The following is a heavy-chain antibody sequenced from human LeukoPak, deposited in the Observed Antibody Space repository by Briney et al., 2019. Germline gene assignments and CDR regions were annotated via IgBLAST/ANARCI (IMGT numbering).Heavy chain of an antibody. J-gene: IGHJ4*02. CDR2: VSDGGRT. V-gene: IGHV4-59*01. CDR3: ARASTTFDD. Sequence: PSETLSLTCSVSGGSITSYYWSLIRQPPGKGLEWIGHVSDGGRTNYSPSLRSRVSISVDTSKNQFSLKLNSVTAADTAVYFCARASTTFDDWGQGTLVTVSS. CDR1: GGSITSYY. D-gene: IGHD1-14*01.